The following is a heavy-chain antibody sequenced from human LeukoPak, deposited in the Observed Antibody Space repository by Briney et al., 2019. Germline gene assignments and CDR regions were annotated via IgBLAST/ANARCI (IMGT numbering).Heavy chain of an antibody. CDR3: ARSGDEAY. D-gene: IGHD1-14*01. CDR2: ISAYNGNT. V-gene: IGHV1-18*01. CDR1: GYTFTNYG. Sequence: ASVKVSCKEPGYTFTNYGVSWVRQAPGQGLEWMGWISAYNGNTNYAQKFKDRVALSTDSSTSTAYMELRSLTSDDTAVYYCARSGDEAYWGQGPLFIVSS. J-gene: IGHJ4*02.